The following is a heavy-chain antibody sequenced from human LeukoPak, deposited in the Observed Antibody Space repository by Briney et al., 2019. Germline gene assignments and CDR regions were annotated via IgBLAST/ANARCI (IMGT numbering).Heavy chain of an antibody. D-gene: IGHD3-22*01. V-gene: IGHV1-69*04. CDR2: IIPILGIA. Sequence: GASVKVSCKASGGTFSSYAIIWVRQAPGQGLEWMGRIIPILGIANYAQKFQGRVTITADKSTSTAYMELSSLRSEDTAVYYCASLRDSSGYYSFDYWGQGTLVTVSS. J-gene: IGHJ4*02. CDR3: ASLRDSSGYYSFDY. CDR1: GGTFSSYA.